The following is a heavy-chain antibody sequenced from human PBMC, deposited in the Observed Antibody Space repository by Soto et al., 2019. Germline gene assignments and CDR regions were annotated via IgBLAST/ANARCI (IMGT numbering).Heavy chain of an antibody. J-gene: IGHJ6*02. V-gene: IGHV4-30-4*01. CDR1: GGCLRIGDYY. D-gene: IGHD2-2*01. Sequence: ASETLWFTCTFAGGCLRIGDYYWRGIRPPPAQAPHWIGYIYYSGSTYYNPSLKSRVTISVDTSKSQFSLKLSSVTAADTAVYYCARDCSRTSCQYGSYYYGMDVWGQGTTVTVSS. CDR2: IYYSGST. CDR3: ARDCSRTSCQYGSYYYGMDV.